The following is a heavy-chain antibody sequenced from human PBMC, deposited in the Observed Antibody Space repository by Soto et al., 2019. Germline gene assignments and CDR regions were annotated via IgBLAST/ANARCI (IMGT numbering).Heavy chain of an antibody. V-gene: IGHV3-73*02. D-gene: IGHD1-26*01. CDR2: IRSRANNYAT. J-gene: IGHJ6*02. CDR3: ARKLSGAVQGWAYGMDV. CDR1: GFIFSGSA. Sequence: EVQLVESGGGLVQPGGSLKLSCTASGFIFSGSAIHWVRQASGKGLEWVGRIRSRANNYATSSAASVKGRFFFSRDDSKNTAYLQMNTLKTEDTAVYYCARKLSGAVQGWAYGMDVWGRGTTVTVSS.